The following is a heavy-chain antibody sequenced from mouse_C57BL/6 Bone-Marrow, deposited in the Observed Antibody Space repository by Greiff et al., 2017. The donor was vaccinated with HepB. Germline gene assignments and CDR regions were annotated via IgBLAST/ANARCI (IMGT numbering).Heavy chain of an antibody. Sequence: EVTVVESGGGLVQPGGSLKLSCAASGFTFSDYYMYWVRQTPEKRLEWVAYISNGGGSTYYPDTVKGRFTISRDHAKNTLYLQMSRLKSEDTAMYYCARRGTTAPFDYWGQGTTLTVSS. CDR3: ARRGTTAPFDY. CDR1: GFTFSDYY. D-gene: IGHD1-2*01. V-gene: IGHV5-12*01. J-gene: IGHJ2*01. CDR2: ISNGGGST.